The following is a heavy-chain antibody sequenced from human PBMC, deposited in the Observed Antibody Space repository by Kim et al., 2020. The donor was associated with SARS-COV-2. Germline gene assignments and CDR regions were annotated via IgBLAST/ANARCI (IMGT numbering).Heavy chain of an antibody. D-gene: IGHD3-10*01. CDR1: GFTFSSYG. CDR3: AKVDRLWFGERGWFDP. V-gene: IGHV3-30*18. CDR2: ISYDGSNK. J-gene: IGHJ5*02. Sequence: GGSLRLSCAASGFTFSSYGMHWVRQAPGKGLEWVAVISYDGSNKYYADSVKGRFTISRDNSKNTLYLQMNSLRAEDTAVYYCAKVDRLWFGERGWFDPWGQGTLVTVSS.